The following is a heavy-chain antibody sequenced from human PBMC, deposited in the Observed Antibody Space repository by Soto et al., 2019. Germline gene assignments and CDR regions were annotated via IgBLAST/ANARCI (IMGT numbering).Heavy chain of an antibody. D-gene: IGHD6-13*01. CDR1: GFTFSSYA. V-gene: IGHV3-23*01. Sequence: EVQLLESGGGLVQPGGSLRLSCAAYGFTFSSYAMSWVRQAPGKGLEWVSAISGSGGSTYYADSVKGRFTISRDNSKNTLYLQMNSLRAEDTAVYYCAKDRGGGIAAAGLFDYWGQGTLVTVSS. J-gene: IGHJ4*02. CDR3: AKDRGGGIAAAGLFDY. CDR2: ISGSGGST.